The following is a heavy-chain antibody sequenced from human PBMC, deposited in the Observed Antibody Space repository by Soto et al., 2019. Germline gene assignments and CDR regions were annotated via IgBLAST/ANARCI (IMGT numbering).Heavy chain of an antibody. CDR2: IYYSGST. V-gene: IGHV4-59*01. D-gene: IGHD2-21*01. CDR3: TRLTGGILKAIDS. Sequence: PXETLRLTCAASGCSISSYYWSWIRQPPGKGLDWIGYIYYSGSTNYNPALKSRVTIRVDSSKNQFSLKRSSVTAANTAVYYCTRLTGGILKAIDSWGQGTLVTVSS. CDR1: GCSISSYY. J-gene: IGHJ5*01.